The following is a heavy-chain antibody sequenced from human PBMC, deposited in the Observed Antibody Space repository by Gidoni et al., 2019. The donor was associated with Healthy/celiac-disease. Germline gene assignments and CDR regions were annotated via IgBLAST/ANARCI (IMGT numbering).Heavy chain of an antibody. J-gene: IGHJ6*02. Sequence: EVQLVQSGAEVKKHGESLKISCKGSGYSFTSYWIGWVRQMPGKGLEWMGIIYPGDSDTRYSPSFQVQVTLSADKSISTAYLQWSSLKASDTAMYYCARHGRDGYNGKEFYYYYYYGMDVWGQGTTVTVSS. V-gene: IGHV5-51*01. CDR3: ARHGRDGYNGKEFYYYYYYGMDV. CDR2: IYPGDSDT. CDR1: GYSFTSYW. D-gene: IGHD5-12*01.